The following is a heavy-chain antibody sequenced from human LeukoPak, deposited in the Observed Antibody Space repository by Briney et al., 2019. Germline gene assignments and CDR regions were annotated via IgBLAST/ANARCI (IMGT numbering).Heavy chain of an antibody. Sequence: SQTLSLTCTVSGGSIGSGNYYWSWIRQPPGKGLEWIGYIYYSGSAYSNPSLKSRVTISVDTTKNQFSLKLSSVTAADTAVYYCASVVTTAYYFDCWGQGTLVTVPS. D-gene: IGHD2-2*01. CDR1: GGSIGSGNYY. J-gene: IGHJ4*02. V-gene: IGHV4-30-4*08. CDR2: IYYSGSA. CDR3: ASVVTTAYYFDC.